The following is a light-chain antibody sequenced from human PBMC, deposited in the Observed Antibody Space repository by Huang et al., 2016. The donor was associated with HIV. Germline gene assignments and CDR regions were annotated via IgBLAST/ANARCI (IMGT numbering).Light chain of an antibody. CDR2: AAS. J-gene: IGKJ3*01. Sequence: EIVLTQSPATLSLSPGERATLSCRASQRVSSYLAWYQQKPGQAPRLLIYAASNRATGIPARFSGSGSGTDFTLTISSLEPEDFAVYYCQQRSNWPPFTFGPGTKVISN. CDR1: QRVSSY. V-gene: IGKV3-11*01. CDR3: QQRSNWPPFT.